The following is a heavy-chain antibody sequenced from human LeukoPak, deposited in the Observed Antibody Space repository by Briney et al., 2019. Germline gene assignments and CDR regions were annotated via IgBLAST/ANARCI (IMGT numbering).Heavy chain of an antibody. J-gene: IGHJ5*02. V-gene: IGHV1-18*01. CDR3: ARDRDIVVVVAAPSWFDP. CDR2: ISAYNGNT. Sequence: GASVTVSCKASGYTFTSYGISWVRQAPGQGLEWMGWISAYNGNTNYAQKLQDRVTMTTDASTSTAYMELRSLRSDDTAVYYCARDRDIVVVVAAPSWFDPWGQGTLVTVSS. CDR1: GYTFTSYG. D-gene: IGHD2-15*01.